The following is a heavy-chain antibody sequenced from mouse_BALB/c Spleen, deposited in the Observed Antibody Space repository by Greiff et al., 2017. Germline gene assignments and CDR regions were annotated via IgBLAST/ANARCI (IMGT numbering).Heavy chain of an antibody. J-gene: IGHJ2*01. Sequence: EVKLVESGAELVRPGALVKLSCKASGFNIKDYYMHWVKQRPEQGLEWIGWIDPENGNTIYDPKFQGKASITADTSSNTAYLQLSSLTSEDTAVYYCARSYRYDDVDYWGQGTTLTVSS. CDR1: GFNIKDYY. CDR2: IDPENGNT. V-gene: IGHV14-1*02. D-gene: IGHD2-14*01. CDR3: ARSYRYDDVDY.